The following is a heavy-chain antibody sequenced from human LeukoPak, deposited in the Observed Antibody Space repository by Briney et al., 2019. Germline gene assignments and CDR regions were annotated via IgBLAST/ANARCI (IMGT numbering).Heavy chain of an antibody. D-gene: IGHD3-22*01. CDR3: ASRAYYYDSSGYYSNWFDP. CDR2: MNANGGST. CDR1: GYIFTSYY. V-gene: IGHV1-46*01. Sequence: ASVKVSCKASGYIFTSYYIHWVRQAPGQGLEWMGIMNANGGSTSYAQKFQGRFTMTRDTSASTAYMELSSLRSEDTAVYYCASRAYYYDSSGYYSNWFDPWGQGTLVTVSS. J-gene: IGHJ5*02.